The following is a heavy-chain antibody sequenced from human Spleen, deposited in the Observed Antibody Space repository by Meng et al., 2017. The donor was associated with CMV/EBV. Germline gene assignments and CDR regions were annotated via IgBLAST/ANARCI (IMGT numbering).Heavy chain of an antibody. J-gene: IGHJ4*02. CDR2: ISAYNGNT. Sequence: VSCKASGSTFSRYAISWVRQAPGQGLEWMGWISAYNGNTKYVEKLQGRVTMTTDTSTSTAYMELRSLRSDDTAVYYCAAGQTVYFDYWGQGTLVTVS. D-gene: IGHD4-17*01. CDR1: GSTFSRYA. CDR3: AAGQTVYFDY. V-gene: IGHV1-18*01.